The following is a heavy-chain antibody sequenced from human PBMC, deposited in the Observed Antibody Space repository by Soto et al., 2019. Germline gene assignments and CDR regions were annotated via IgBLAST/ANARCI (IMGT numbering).Heavy chain of an antibody. CDR3: AKRPGYSSGWAFDY. D-gene: IGHD6-19*01. V-gene: IGHV3-23*01. CDR2: ISGSGAST. Sequence: GGSLRLSCAASGFTFSTYAMSWVRQAPGKGLEWVSAISGSGASTYYADSVKGRFTISRDNSKNTLYLQMNSLRAEDTAVYYCAKRPGYSSGWAFDYWGQGTLVTVSS. CDR1: GFTFSTYA. J-gene: IGHJ4*02.